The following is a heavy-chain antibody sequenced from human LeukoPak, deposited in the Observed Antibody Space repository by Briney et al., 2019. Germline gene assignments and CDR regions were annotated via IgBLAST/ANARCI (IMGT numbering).Heavy chain of an antibody. CDR1: GFTFSNCW. CDR2: IKQDGSEK. J-gene: IGHJ4*02. D-gene: IGHD1-1*01. V-gene: IGHV3-7*03. CDR3: ARKTGTTGEAFDY. Sequence: GGSLRLSCAASGFTFSNCWMSWVRQVPGKGLEWVANIKQDGSEKYYVDSVKGRFTISRDNGKNSVYLQMNSLRAEDTAVYYCARKTGTTGEAFDYWGQGTLVTVSS.